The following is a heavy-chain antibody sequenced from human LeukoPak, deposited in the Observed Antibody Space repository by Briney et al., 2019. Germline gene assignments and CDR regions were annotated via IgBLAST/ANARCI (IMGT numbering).Heavy chain of an antibody. V-gene: IGHV3-23*01. Sequence: PGGSLRLSCAASGFTFSSYAMSWVRQAPGKGLEWVSAISGSGGSTYYADSVKGRFTISRDNSKNTLYLQMNSLRAEDTAVYYCAKVVVVPAATSKTYYFDYWGKGTLVTVSS. J-gene: IGHJ4*02. D-gene: IGHD2-2*01. CDR3: AKVVVVPAATSKTYYFDY. CDR1: GFTFSSYA. CDR2: ISGSGGST.